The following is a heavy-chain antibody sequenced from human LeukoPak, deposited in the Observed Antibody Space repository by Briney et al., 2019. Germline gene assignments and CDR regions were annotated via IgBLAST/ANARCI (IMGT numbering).Heavy chain of an antibody. V-gene: IGHV4-30-2*01. D-gene: IGHD6-13*01. CDR3: AREDLPSIAAPGRWFDP. J-gene: IGHJ5*02. CDR1: GGSISSGGYY. Sequence: PSQTLSLTCTVSGGSISSGGYYWSWIRQPPGKGLEWIGYIYHSGSTYYNPSLKSRVTISVDRSKNQFSLKLSSVTAADTAVYYCAREDLPSIAAPGRWFDPWGQGTLVTVSS. CDR2: IYHSGST.